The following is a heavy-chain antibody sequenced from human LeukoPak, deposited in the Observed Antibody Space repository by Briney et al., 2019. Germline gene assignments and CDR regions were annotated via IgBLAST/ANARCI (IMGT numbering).Heavy chain of an antibody. CDR3: ARDPRNVGLAP. CDR1: GFSLSGYW. D-gene: IGHD2-15*01. V-gene: IGHV3-74*01. CDR2: NNGDGGTT. Sequence: QPGGSLRLSCVASGFSLSGYWMYWVRQAPGKGLMYISRNNGDGGTTNYADVVKGRFTMSRDNVKNTLYLQMNSLRVEDTAVYYCARDPRNVGLAPWGQGTLVTVSS. J-gene: IGHJ5*02.